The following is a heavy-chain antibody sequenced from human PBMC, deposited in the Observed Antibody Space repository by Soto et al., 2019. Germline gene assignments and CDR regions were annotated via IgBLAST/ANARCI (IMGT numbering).Heavy chain of an antibody. J-gene: IGHJ4*02. CDR2: ISYDGSNK. V-gene: IGHV3-30*03. Sequence: QVQLVESGGGVVQPGRSLRLSCAASGFTFSNYGMHWVRQAPGKGLDWVALISYDGSNKYYADSVKGRFTISRDNSKDTLYLQRNSLRAEDTAVYYCASYGEGYWGQGTLVTVSS. CDR1: GFTFSNYG. CDR3: ASYGEGY. D-gene: IGHD4-17*01.